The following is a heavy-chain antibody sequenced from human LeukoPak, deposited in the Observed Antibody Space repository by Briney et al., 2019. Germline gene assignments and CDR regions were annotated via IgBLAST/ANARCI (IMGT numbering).Heavy chain of an antibody. Sequence: GGSLRLSCAASGFTFSSYSMNWVRQAPGKGLEWVSSISSSSSYIYYADSMKGRFTISRDNARKTLYLQMNSLRAEDTAVYYCAKAFSYSSRPYYFDYWGQGTLVTVSS. D-gene: IGHD6-13*01. CDR1: GFTFSSYS. V-gene: IGHV3-21*04. J-gene: IGHJ4*02. CDR2: ISSSSSYI. CDR3: AKAFSYSSRPYYFDY.